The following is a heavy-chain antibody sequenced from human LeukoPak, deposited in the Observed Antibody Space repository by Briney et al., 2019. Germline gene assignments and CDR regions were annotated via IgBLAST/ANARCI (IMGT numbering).Heavy chain of an antibody. D-gene: IGHD6-19*01. CDR2: IYSGGTT. J-gene: IGHJ4*02. V-gene: IGHV3-53*01. CDR3: ARDATYSSGWYGGRCFDY. Sequence: GGSLRLSCAASGFTVSNNYMTWVRQAPGEGLEWVSLIYSGGTTYYADSVKGRFTISRDNSKNTLYLQMDSLRAEDTDMYYCARDATYSSGWYGGRCFDYWGQGTLVTVSS. CDR1: GFTVSNNY.